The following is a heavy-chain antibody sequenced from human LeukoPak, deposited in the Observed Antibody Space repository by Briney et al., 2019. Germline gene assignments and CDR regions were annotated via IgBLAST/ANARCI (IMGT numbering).Heavy chain of an antibody. CDR3: ARNGPGITIFGVVYYYYYMDV. D-gene: IGHD3-3*01. CDR1: GFTFSSYW. Sequence: GGSLRLSCAASGFTFSSYWMSWVRQAPGKGLEWVANIKQDGSEKYYVDSVKGRFTISRENAKNSLYLQMNSLRAEDTAVYYCARNGPGITIFGVVYYYYYMDVWGKGTTVTVSS. CDR2: IKQDGSEK. J-gene: IGHJ6*03. V-gene: IGHV3-7*01.